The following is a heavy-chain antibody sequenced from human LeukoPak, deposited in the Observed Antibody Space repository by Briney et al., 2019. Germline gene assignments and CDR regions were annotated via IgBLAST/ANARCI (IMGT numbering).Heavy chain of an antibody. D-gene: IGHD3-22*01. Sequence: GGSLRLSCAASDFTFSHYAMSWVRQAPGKGLEWVSTIVGSGDNTYYADSVKGRFTISRDNSKNTLYLQMNSLRAEDTAVYYCAKDSYYDSSGSLDYWGQGTLVTVSS. CDR1: DFTFSHYA. CDR3: AKDSYYDSSGSLDY. V-gene: IGHV3-23*01. J-gene: IGHJ4*02. CDR2: IVGSGDNT.